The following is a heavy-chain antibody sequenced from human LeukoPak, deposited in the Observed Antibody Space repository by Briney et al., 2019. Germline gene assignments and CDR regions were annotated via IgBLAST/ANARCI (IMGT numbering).Heavy chain of an antibody. CDR2: ISAYNGNT. V-gene: IGHV1-18*01. Sequence: GASVKVSCKASGYTFTSYGISWVRQAPGQGLEWMGWISAYNGNTNYAQKLQGRVTMTTDTSTSTAYMELRSLRSDDTAVYYCARDRLLEAAMENDYYDSSGYYPDAFDIWGQGTMVTVSS. D-gene: IGHD3-22*01. J-gene: IGHJ3*02. CDR1: GYTFTSYG. CDR3: ARDRLLEAAMENDYYDSSGYYPDAFDI.